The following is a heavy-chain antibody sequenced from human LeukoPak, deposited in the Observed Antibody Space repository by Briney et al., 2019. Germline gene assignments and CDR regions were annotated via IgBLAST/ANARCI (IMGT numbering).Heavy chain of an antibody. J-gene: IGHJ4*02. CDR1: GFSFSTYW. CDR2: IDQGGSVR. D-gene: IGHD6-13*01. Sequence: GGSLRLSCAASGFSFSTYWMSWVRQTPEKGLEFVANIDQGGSVRNYMDSLKGRCTISRDNAKKSLYLEINSLRADDTAVYYCARDPESSSFDLWGREALVTVSS. CDR3: ARDPESSSFDL. V-gene: IGHV3-7*01.